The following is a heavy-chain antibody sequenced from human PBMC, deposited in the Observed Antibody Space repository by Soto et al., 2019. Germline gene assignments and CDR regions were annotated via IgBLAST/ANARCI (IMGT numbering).Heavy chain of an antibody. J-gene: IGHJ5*02. V-gene: IGHV3-74*01. D-gene: IGHD2-2*01. Sequence: GGSLRLACAASGFTFSSYWMHWVRQAPGKGLVWVSRINSDGSSTSYADSVKGRFTISRDNAKNTLYLQMNSLRAEDTAVYYCARDSPDCSSTSCYNWFDPWAQRTLVTVSS. CDR3: ARDSPDCSSTSCYNWFDP. CDR1: GFTFSSYW. CDR2: INSDGSST.